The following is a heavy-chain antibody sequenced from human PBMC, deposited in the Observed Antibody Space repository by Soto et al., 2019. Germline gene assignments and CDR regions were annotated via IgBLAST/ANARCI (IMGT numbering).Heavy chain of an antibody. V-gene: IGHV4-59*01. D-gene: IGHD3-10*01. Sequence: SETLCLPYSVSGCTISRYYCNCIRQPPGKGLEWIGYIYYSGSTNYNPSLKSRVTISVDTSKNQFSLKLSSVTAADTAVYYCARDPGSGSYYGWFDPWGQGTLVTVSS. J-gene: IGHJ5*02. CDR2: IYYSGST. CDR3: ARDPGSGSYYGWFDP. CDR1: GCTISRYY.